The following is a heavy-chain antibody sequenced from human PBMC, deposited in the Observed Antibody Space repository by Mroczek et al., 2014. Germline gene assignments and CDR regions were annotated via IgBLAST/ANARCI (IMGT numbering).Heavy chain of an antibody. Sequence: QVQLQESGPGLVKPSETLSLTCTVSGGSISSYYWTWIRQPAGKGLEWIGRIYTSGSTNYNPSLKSRVTMSVDTSKNQFSLKLSSVTAADTAVYYCAREGMATIRGTPYFDYWAREPWSPSPQ. CDR3: AREGMATIRGTPYFDY. V-gene: IGHV4-4*07. CDR1: GGSISSYY. D-gene: IGHD5-24*01. CDR2: IYTSGST. J-gene: IGHJ4*02.